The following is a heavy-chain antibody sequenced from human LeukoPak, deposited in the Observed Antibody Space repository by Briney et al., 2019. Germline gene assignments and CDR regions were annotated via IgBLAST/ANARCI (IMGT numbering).Heavy chain of an antibody. CDR1: GGSISSSSYY. CDR3: ARLKWELSTSYYYYYGMDV. J-gene: IGHJ6*02. Sequence: SETLSLTCTVSGGSISSSSYYWGWIRQPPGKGLEWIGSIYYSGSTYYNPSLKSRVTISVDTPKNQFSLKLSSVTAADTAVYYCARLKWELSTSYYYYYGMDVWGQGTTVTVSS. CDR2: IYYSGST. D-gene: IGHD1-26*01. V-gene: IGHV4-39*01.